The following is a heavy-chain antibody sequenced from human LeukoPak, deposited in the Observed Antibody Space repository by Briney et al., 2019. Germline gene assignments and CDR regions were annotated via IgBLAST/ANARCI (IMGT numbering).Heavy chain of an antibody. CDR3: ARAYGSGSYYNPLRY. V-gene: IGHV1-69*13. J-gene: IGHJ4*02. CDR2: IIPIFGTA. CDR1: GYTFTSYG. D-gene: IGHD3-10*01. Sequence: GASVKVSCKASGYTFTSYGISWVRQAPGQGLEWMGGIIPIFGTANYAQKFQGRVTITADESTSTAYMELSSLRSEDTAVYYCARAYGSGSYYNPLRYWGQGTLVTVSS.